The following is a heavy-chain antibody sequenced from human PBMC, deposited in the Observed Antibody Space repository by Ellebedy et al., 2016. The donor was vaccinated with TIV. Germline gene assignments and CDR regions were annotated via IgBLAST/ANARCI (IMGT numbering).Heavy chain of an antibody. V-gene: IGHV3-30-3*01. J-gene: IGHJ4*02. CDR2: ISSDGSNE. CDR3: AREGWFGELFEN. D-gene: IGHD3-10*01. CDR1: GFTFNHYA. Sequence: GESLKISCAASGFTFNHYAIHWVRQAPGKGLEWVAVISSDGSNENYADSVKGRFTISRDSSKNTLYLQMSSLRTEDTAVYFCAREGWFGELFENWGQGTLVTVSS.